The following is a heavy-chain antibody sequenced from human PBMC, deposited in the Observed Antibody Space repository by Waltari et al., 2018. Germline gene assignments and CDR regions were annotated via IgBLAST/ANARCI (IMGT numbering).Heavy chain of an antibody. CDR2: INHSGST. D-gene: IGHD4-4*01. CDR1: GGSFSGYY. CDR3: ARGGPSNYVKRHWFDP. J-gene: IGHJ5*02. V-gene: IGHV4-34*01. Sequence: QVQLQQWGAGLLKPSETLSLTCAVYGGSFSGYYWSWIRQPPGKGLEWIGEINHSGSTNYNPSLKSRVTISVDTSKNQFSLKLSSVTAADTAVYYCARGGPSNYVKRHWFDPWGQGTLVTVSS.